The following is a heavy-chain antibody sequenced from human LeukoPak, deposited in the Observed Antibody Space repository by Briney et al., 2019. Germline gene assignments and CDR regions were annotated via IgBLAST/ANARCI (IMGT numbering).Heavy chain of an antibody. CDR1: GGSISSSSYY. V-gene: IGHV4-39*01. D-gene: IGHD3-3*01. CDR2: IYYSGST. CDR3: ARHGRYDFWSGYYREFDY. Sequence: PSETLSLTCTVSGGSISSSSYYWGWIRQPPGKGLEWIGSIYYSGSTYYNPSLKSRVTISVDTSKNQFSLKLSSVTAADTAVYYCARHGRYDFWSGYYREFDYWGQGALVTVSS. J-gene: IGHJ4*02.